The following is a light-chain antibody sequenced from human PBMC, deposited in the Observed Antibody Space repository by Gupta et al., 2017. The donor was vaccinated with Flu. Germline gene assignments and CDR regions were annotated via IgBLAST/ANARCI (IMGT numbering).Light chain of an antibody. J-gene: IGLJ2*01. CDR1: GLGEQF. CDR2: QDS. V-gene: IGLV3-1*01. Sequence: SFELTQPPSVSVSPGQTASITCSGDGLGEQFVCWYQQKPGQSPVLVIYQDSKRPSGIPERFSGSNSGDTATLTISGTQAMDEADYYCQAWDANTHVIIGGGTTLTVL. CDR3: QAWDANTHVI.